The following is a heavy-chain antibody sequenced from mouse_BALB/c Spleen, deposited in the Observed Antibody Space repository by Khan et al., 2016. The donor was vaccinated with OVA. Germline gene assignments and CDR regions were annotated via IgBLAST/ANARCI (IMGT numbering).Heavy chain of an antibody. Sequence: QIQLVQSGPELKKPGETVKISCKASGYTFTNYGMNWVKQSPGKALKWMGWINTYTGEPTYADDFKGRFAFSLETSASTAYLQINNLKNEDMATYFCARPPYFSYTLDHWGHGTSVTVSS. J-gene: IGHJ4*01. CDR2: INTYTGEP. CDR3: ARPPYFSYTLDH. CDR1: GYTFTNYG. V-gene: IGHV9-1*02. D-gene: IGHD2-10*01.